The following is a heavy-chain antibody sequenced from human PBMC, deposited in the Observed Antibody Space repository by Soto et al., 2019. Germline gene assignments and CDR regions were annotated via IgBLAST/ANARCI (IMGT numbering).Heavy chain of an antibody. CDR3: ARGNPFNYAGFDV. J-gene: IGHJ6*02. D-gene: IGHD3-16*01. CDR1: GYTFSDFD. Sequence: QAHLEQSGAEVKRPGASVKVSCKASGYTFSDFDINWLRQASGQGPEWMGWMNAKRGDTFFAQRFQGKFNMAWDPSLSTAYMEVGSLTSDDTAMYYCARGNPFNYAGFDVWGQGTTVAVSS. CDR2: MNAKRGDT. V-gene: IGHV1-8*01.